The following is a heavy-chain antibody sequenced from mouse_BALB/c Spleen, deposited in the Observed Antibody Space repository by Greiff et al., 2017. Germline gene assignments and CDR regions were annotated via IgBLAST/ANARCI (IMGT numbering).Heavy chain of an antibody. CDR2: IWGDGST. V-gene: IGHV2-3*01. D-gene: IGHD2-4*01. CDR3: AKPSYYDYDGFAY. Sequence: VQGVESGPGLVAPSQSLSITCTVSGFSLTSYGVSWVRQPPGKGLEWLGVIWGDGSTNSHSALISRLSISKNNSKSQVFVKLNSLQTDGTATYYGAKPSYYDYDGFAYWGQGTLVTVSA. J-gene: IGHJ3*01. CDR1: GFSLTSYG.